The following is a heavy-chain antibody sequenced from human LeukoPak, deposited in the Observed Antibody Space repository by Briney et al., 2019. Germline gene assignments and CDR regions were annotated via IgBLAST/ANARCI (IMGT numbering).Heavy chain of an antibody. Sequence: GGSLRLSCAASGFTFSDYYMSWIRQAPGKGLEWVSYISSSGSSYIYYADSVKGRFTISRDNAENSLYLQMNSLRAEDTAVYYCARALNDYGDYVFDYWGQGTLVTVSS. D-gene: IGHD4-17*01. CDR3: ARALNDYGDYVFDY. CDR2: ISSSGSSYI. J-gene: IGHJ4*02. CDR1: GFTFSDYY. V-gene: IGHV3-11*04.